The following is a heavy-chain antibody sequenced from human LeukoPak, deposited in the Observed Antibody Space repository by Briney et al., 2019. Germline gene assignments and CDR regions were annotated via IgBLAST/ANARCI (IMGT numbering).Heavy chain of an antibody. CDR2: INPFSGAT. V-gene: IGHV1-2*02. D-gene: IGHD3-9*01. J-gene: IGHJ4*02. Sequence: ASVKVSCKASGYTFTDHYIHWLGQAPGQGLERMGWINPFSGATKCAEKFRDRVTMTRDTSVATTYMEVTSLVSDDTAVYYCARGHDNTGYNYFDYWGQGTLVTVSS. CDR1: GYTFTDHY. CDR3: ARGHDNTGYNYFDY.